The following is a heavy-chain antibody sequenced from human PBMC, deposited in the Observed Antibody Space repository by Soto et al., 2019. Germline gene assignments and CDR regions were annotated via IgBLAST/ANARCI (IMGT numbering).Heavy chain of an antibody. CDR2: ISAYNGNT. CDR3: ARGIAAAGRGDWFDP. CDR1: GYTFTSYG. J-gene: IGHJ5*02. V-gene: IGHV1-18*01. D-gene: IGHD6-13*01. Sequence: QVQLVQSGAEVKKPGASVKVSCKASGYTFTSYGISWVRQAPGQGLEWMGWISAYNGNTNSAQKHQGRVTMTTDTYTSTAYMERRSLRSDDTAVYYCARGIAAAGRGDWFDPWGQGTLVTGSS.